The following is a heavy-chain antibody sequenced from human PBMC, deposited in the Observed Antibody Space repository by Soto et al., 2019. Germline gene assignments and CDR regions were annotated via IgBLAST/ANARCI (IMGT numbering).Heavy chain of an antibody. D-gene: IGHD6-19*01. CDR2: IYYSGST. J-gene: IGHJ6*03. V-gene: IGHV4-59*08. Sequence: QVQLQESGPGLVKPSETLSLTCTVSGGSISSYYWSWIRQPPGKGLEWIGYIYYSGSTNYNPSLKSRVTISVDTSKNQFSLKLSSVTAADTAVYYCARHVAGLAFGYYYYYMDVWGKGTTVTVSS. CDR3: ARHVAGLAFGYYYYYMDV. CDR1: GGSISSYY.